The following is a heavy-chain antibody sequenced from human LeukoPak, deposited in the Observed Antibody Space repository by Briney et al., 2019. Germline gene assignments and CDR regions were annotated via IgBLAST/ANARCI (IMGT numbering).Heavy chain of an antibody. CDR1: GFTFTSYA. J-gene: IGHJ4*02. Sequence: GGSLRLSCAASGFTFTSYAMSWVRQAPGKGLEWVSVIYGEDSAYYTDSVKGRFTISRDNSKNTLFLQMNSLRAEDTAVYYCARDPGYHFDRSDYYFDYWGRGTLVTVSS. CDR2: IYGEDSA. V-gene: IGHV3-66*01. D-gene: IGHD3-22*01. CDR3: ARDPGYHFDRSDYYFDY.